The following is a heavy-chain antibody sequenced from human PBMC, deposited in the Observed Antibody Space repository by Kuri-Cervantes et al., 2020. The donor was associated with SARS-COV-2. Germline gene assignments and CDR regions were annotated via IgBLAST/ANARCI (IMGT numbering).Heavy chain of an antibody. Sequence: SVKVFCKASGGTFSSYALSWVRQAPGQGLEWIGGIIPMFGTANYAQKLQGRVTITADESASTAYMELSSLRSEDTAVYYCARAPPPKYNWNYRTNPYYFDYWGQGTLVTVSS. CDR2: IIPMFGTA. CDR1: GGTFSSYA. J-gene: IGHJ4*02. D-gene: IGHD1-7*01. V-gene: IGHV1-69*01. CDR3: ARAPPPKYNWNYRTNPYYFDY.